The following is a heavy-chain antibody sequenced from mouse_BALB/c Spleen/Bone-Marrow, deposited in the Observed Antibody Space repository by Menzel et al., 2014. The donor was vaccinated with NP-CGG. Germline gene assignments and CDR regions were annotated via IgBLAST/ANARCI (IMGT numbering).Heavy chain of an antibody. D-gene: IGHD2-2*01. J-gene: IGHJ4*01. CDR1: GFSLTSYG. CDR3: ARYGYLYAMDY. Sequence: VKLMESGPGLVAPSQSLSITCTVSGFSLTSYGVHWVRQPPGKGLEWLGVIWAGGSTNYNSALMSRLSISKDNSKSQVILKMNSLQTDDTAMYYCARYGYLYAMDYWGQGTSVTVSS. CDR2: IWAGGST. V-gene: IGHV2-9*02.